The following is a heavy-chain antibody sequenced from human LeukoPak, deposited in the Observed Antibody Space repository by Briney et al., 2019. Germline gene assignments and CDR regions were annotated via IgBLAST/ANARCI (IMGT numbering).Heavy chain of an antibody. CDR2: ISYDGSNK. Sequence: PGGSLRLSCAASGFTFSSYAMHWVRQAPGKGLEWVAVISYDGSNKYYADSVKGRFTISRDNSKNTLYLQMNSLRAEDTAVYYCVKDPFYGGNPLYYFDYWGQGTLVTVS. J-gene: IGHJ4*02. D-gene: IGHD4-23*01. CDR3: VKDPFYGGNPLYYFDY. CDR1: GFTFSSYA. V-gene: IGHV3-30*14.